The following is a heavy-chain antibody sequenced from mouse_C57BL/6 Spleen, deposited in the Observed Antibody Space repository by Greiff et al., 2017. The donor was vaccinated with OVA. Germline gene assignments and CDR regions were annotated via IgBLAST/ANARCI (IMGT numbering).Heavy chain of an antibody. CDR3: TRGRSY. J-gene: IGHJ2*01. D-gene: IGHD6-1*01. CDR2: ISNIAHNHAT. Sequence: EVKLEESGGGLVQPGGSMTLSCAASGFTFSDAWMDWVSQSPGQGLEWVAEISNIAHNHATSYAESVKGRFTSSREDSKSSVYLQMNSLRAEDTGIYYCTRGRSYWGQGTTLTVSS. V-gene: IGHV6-6*01. CDR1: GFTFSDAW.